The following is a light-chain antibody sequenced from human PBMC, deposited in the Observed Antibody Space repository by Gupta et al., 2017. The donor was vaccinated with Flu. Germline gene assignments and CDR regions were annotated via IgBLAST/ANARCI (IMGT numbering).Light chain of an antibody. Sequence: DIQMTQSPSTLSASVGDRVTITCRASQTIRTWLAWYQQKPGKPPKLLIYKASTLESGVPSRFSGGGSGTEFTLTINSLQPDDFATYYCQRYDEYWYTFGQGTKLEIK. V-gene: IGKV1-5*03. CDR3: QRYDEYWYT. CDR1: QTIRTW. CDR2: KAS. J-gene: IGKJ2*01.